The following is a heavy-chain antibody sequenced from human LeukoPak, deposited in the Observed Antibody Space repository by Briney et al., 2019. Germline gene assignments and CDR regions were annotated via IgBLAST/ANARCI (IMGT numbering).Heavy chain of an antibody. Sequence: GGSLRLSCAASGFTFSNYEMNWVRQAPGKGLEWVANIKQDGSETYYVDSVKGRFTISRDNAKNSLYLQMNSLRVEDTAVYYCVRSHWGFMDYWGQGTLVTVSS. CDR3: VRSHWGFMDY. CDR2: IKQDGSET. CDR1: GFTFSNYE. D-gene: IGHD3-16*01. J-gene: IGHJ4*02. V-gene: IGHV3-7*01.